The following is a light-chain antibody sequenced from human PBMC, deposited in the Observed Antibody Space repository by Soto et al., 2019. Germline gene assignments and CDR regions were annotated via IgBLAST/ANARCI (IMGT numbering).Light chain of an antibody. CDR2: GAS. Sequence: EIVLTQSPGTLSLSPGERATLSCRASQSVSSNYLAWYQQKPGQAPRPLLYGASSRATGIPDRFSGSGAGRDFTLTISRLERGDFAVYYGQQYGSSPWTFGERTKVEIK. CDR1: QSVSSNY. V-gene: IGKV3-20*01. J-gene: IGKJ1*01. CDR3: QQYGSSPWT.